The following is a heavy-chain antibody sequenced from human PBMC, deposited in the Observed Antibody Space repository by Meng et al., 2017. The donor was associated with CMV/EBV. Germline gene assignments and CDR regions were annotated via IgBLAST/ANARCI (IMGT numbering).Heavy chain of an antibody. CDR1: GGAFSGYY. D-gene: IGHD6-19*01. CDR3: ARETRRYSSGWYAPLLDY. CDR2: INHSGST. J-gene: IGHJ4*02. V-gene: IGHV4-34*01. Sequence: QVHSRQWAAGLFNPLETLSLTCAVYGGAFSGYYWSWIRQPPGKGLECIGEINHSGSTNYNPSLKSRVTISVDTSKNQFSLKLSSVTAADTAVYYCARETRRYSSGWYAPLLDYWGQGTLVTVSS.